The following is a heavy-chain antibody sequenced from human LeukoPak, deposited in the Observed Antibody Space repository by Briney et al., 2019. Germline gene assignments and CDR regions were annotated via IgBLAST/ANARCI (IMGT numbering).Heavy chain of an antibody. V-gene: IGHV1-69*13. Sequence: SVKVSCKASGGTFSSYAISWVRQAPGQGLEWMGGIIPIFGTANYAQKFQGRVTITADESTSTAYMELSSLRSEDTAVYYCARRRIGYCSGGSCSYVGYFDYWGQGTLVTVSS. J-gene: IGHJ4*02. CDR1: GGTFSSYA. CDR2: IIPIFGTA. CDR3: ARRRIGYCSGGSCSYVGYFDY. D-gene: IGHD2-15*01.